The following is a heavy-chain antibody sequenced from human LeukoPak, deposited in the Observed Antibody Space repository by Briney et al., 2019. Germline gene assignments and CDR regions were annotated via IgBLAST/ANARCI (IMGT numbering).Heavy chain of an antibody. CDR2: IYYSGST. CDR3: ARASYSYDINGWVPFDY. D-gene: IGHD3-22*01. J-gene: IGHJ4*02. Sequence: SETLSLTCTASGGSISSSSYYWGWIRQPLGKGLEWIGSIYYSGSTYYNPSLKSRVTISVDTSKNQFSLKLSSVTAADTAVYYCARASYSYDINGWVPFDYWGQGTLVTVSS. V-gene: IGHV4-39*01. CDR1: GGSISSSSYY.